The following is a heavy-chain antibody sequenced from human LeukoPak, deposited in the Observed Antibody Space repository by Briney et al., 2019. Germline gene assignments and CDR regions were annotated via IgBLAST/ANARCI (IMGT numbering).Heavy chain of an antibody. Sequence: GGSLRLSCVASGFTFSRFNMHWVRQAPGKGLEWVANIKQDGSEKYYVDSVKGRFTISRDNAKNSLYLQMNSLRAEDTAVYYCARDLSDYGDFGDPFDYWGQGTLVTVSS. V-gene: IGHV3-7*03. D-gene: IGHD4-17*01. CDR2: IKQDGSEK. J-gene: IGHJ4*02. CDR1: GFTFSRFN. CDR3: ARDLSDYGDFGDPFDY.